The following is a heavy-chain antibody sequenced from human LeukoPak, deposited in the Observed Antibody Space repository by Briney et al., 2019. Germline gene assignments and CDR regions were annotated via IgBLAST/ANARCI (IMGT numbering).Heavy chain of an antibody. Sequence: SGGSLRLSCAASGFTFSSYWMHWVRQAPGKGLVWVSRINSDGSSTSYADSVKGRFTISRDNAKNTLYLQMNSLRAEDTAVYYCARSIADDAFDIWGQGTMVTVSS. CDR1: GFTFSSYW. CDR3: ARSIADDAFDI. D-gene: IGHD3-22*01. J-gene: IGHJ3*02. V-gene: IGHV3-74*01. CDR2: INSDGSST.